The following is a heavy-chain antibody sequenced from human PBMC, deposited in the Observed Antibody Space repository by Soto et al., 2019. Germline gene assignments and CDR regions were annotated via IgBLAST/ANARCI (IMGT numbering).Heavy chain of an antibody. V-gene: IGHV3-33*01. CDR3: ARDTGPLGYCSGGSCGIDY. J-gene: IGHJ4*02. CDR1: GFTFSSYG. Sequence: QVQLVESGGGVVQPGRSLRLSCAASGFTFSSYGMHWVRQAPGKGLEWVAVIWNDGSNKYYADSVKGRFTISRDNSKNTLYLQMNSLRAEDTAVYYCARDTGPLGYCSGGSCGIDYWGQGTLVTVSS. CDR2: IWNDGSNK. D-gene: IGHD2-15*01.